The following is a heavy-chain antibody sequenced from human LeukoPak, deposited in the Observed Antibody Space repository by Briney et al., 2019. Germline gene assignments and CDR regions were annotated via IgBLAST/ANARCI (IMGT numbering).Heavy chain of an antibody. J-gene: IGHJ4*02. CDR1: GFTFSSYA. D-gene: IGHD4-11*01. Sequence: GGSLRLSCAASGFTFSSYAMHWVRQAPGKGLEWVAVISYDGSNKYYADSVKGRFTISRDNSKNTLYLQMNSLRAEDTAAYYCARERSNHYFDYWGQGTLVTVSS. V-gene: IGHV3-30-3*01. CDR2: ISYDGSNK. CDR3: ARERSNHYFDY.